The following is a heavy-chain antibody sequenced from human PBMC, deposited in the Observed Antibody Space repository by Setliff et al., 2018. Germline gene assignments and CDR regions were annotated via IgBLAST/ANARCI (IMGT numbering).Heavy chain of an antibody. CDR2: ITAGYGDT. D-gene: IGHD4-4*01. V-gene: IGHV1-3*01. J-gene: IGHJ6*02. CDR1: GYTSTTNA. Sequence: ASVKVSCKASGYTSTTNALHWVRQAPGQRLEWMGWITAGYGDTKYSQKFQGRVTITRETSASTAYMELSSLRSEDTAVYYCARPHYSNDYYYYYGMDVWGQGTTVTVSS. CDR3: ARPHYSNDYYYYYGMDV.